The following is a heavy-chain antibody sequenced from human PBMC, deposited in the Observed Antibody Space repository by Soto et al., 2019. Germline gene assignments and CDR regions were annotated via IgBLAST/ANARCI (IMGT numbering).Heavy chain of an antibody. CDR3: AKARQWLVRDPLPPRGY. V-gene: IGHV3-30*18. D-gene: IGHD6-19*01. CDR1: GFTFSSYG. J-gene: IGHJ4*02. Sequence: RLSCAASGFTFSSYGMHWVRQAPGKGLEWVAVISYDGSNKYYADSVKGRFTISRDNSKNTLYLQMNSLRAEDTAVYYCAKARQWLVRDPLPPRGYWGQGTLVTVSS. CDR2: ISYDGSNK.